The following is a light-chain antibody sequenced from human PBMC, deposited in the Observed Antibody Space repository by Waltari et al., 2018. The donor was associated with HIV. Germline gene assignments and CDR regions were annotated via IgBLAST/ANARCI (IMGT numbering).Light chain of an antibody. CDR2: DAS. CDR1: QNINNY. J-gene: IGKJ2*01. CDR3: QQYYLVPYT. V-gene: IGKV1-39*01. Sequence: DIQMTHSPPSLSASVGDRVTITCRASQNINNYVNWYQHKPGKVPRLLIYDASSLESGAPSRFSGSGYGTDFTLTISNLQAEDAAVYYCQQYYLVPYTFGQGTKLEIK.